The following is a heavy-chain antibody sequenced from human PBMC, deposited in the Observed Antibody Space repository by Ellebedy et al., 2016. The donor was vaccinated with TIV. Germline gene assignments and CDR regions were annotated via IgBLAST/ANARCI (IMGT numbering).Heavy chain of an antibody. V-gene: IGHV1-18*01. CDR3: ARDSLKELHDPFDL. CDR2: ITTDNGDT. D-gene: IGHD4-23*01. Sequence: AASVKVSCKASGYTFSSFGISWVRQAPGQGLEWLGWITTDNGDTAYAPRFVGRVTMTTDTSTATAYLELRSLRSDDTAVYYCARDSLKELHDPFDLWGQGTVVTVSS. CDR1: GYTFSSFG. J-gene: IGHJ3*01.